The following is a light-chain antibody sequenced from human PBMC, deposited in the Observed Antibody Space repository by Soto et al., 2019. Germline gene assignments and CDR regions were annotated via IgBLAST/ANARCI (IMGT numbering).Light chain of an antibody. CDR1: SSDVGGYNS. CDR3: SSYTTSSTYV. CDR2: NVS. Sequence: QSALTQPASVSGSHGQSITISCTGTSSDVGGYNSVSWYQHHPGKAPKLMIYNVSNRPSGVSSRFSGSKSGNTASLSISGLQAEDESDYYCSSYTTSSTYVFATGTKVTVL. J-gene: IGLJ1*01. V-gene: IGLV2-14*03.